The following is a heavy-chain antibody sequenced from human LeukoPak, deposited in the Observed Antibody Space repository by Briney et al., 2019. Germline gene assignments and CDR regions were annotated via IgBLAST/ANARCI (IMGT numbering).Heavy chain of an antibody. Sequence: GGSLRLSCAASGFTFSSYGMHWVRQAPGKGLEWAAVIWYDGSNKYYADSVKGRFTISRDNSKNTLYLQMNSLRAEDTAVYYCAKLGDDYSSWFDPWGQGTLVTVSS. CDR2: IWYDGSNK. CDR1: GFTFSSYG. D-gene: IGHD4-11*01. V-gene: IGHV3-33*06. J-gene: IGHJ5*02. CDR3: AKLGDDYSSWFDP.